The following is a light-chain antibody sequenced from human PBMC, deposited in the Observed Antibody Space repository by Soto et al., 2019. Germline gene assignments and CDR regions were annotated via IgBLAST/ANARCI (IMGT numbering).Light chain of an antibody. CDR2: AAS. Sequence: DIQMTQSPSSLSASVGDRVTITCRASQRISTYLNWYQQKPGKAPKLLIYAASSLQSGVPSRFSGSGSGTEFTLTISSLQPEDFATYYCQQSDSMPYTFGQGTKLEVK. CDR3: QQSDSMPYT. J-gene: IGKJ2*01. CDR1: QRISTY. V-gene: IGKV1-39*01.